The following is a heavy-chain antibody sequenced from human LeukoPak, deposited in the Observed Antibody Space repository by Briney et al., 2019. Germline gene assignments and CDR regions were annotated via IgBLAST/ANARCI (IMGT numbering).Heavy chain of an antibody. Sequence: ASVKVSCKASGYTFTSYGISWVRQPPGQGLEWMGWISAYNGNTNYAQKLQGRVTMTTDTSTSTAYMELRSLRSDDTAVYYCARVASGWYEDAFDIWGQGTMVTVSS. CDR1: GYTFTSYG. CDR2: ISAYNGNT. J-gene: IGHJ3*02. CDR3: ARVASGWYEDAFDI. V-gene: IGHV1-18*01. D-gene: IGHD6-19*01.